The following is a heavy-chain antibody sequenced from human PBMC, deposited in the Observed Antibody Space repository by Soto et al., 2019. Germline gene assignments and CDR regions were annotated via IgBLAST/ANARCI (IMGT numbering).Heavy chain of an antibody. D-gene: IGHD3-22*01. CDR3: ARWNYYDSSGYYFDY. Sequence: GGSLRLSCAASGFTVSSNYMSWVRQAPGKGLEWVSVIYSGGSTYYADSVKGRFTISRDNSKNTLYLQMNSLRAEDTAVYYCARWNYYDSSGYYFDYWGQGTMVTVSS. CDR1: GFTVSSNY. J-gene: IGHJ4*02. CDR2: IYSGGST. V-gene: IGHV3-53*01.